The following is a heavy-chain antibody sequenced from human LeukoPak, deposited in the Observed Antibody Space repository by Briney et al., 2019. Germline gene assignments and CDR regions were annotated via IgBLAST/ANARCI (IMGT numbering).Heavy chain of an antibody. CDR2: INHSGST. J-gene: IGHJ4*02. Sequence: PSETLSLTCAVYGGSFSGYYWSWIRQPPGKGLEWIGEINHSGSTNYNPSLKSRVTISVDTSKNQFSLKLSSVTAADTAVYYCAGSSISVTSFDYWGQGTLVTVSS. CDR1: GGSFSGYY. V-gene: IGHV4-34*01. D-gene: IGHD4-17*01. CDR3: AGSSISVTSFDY.